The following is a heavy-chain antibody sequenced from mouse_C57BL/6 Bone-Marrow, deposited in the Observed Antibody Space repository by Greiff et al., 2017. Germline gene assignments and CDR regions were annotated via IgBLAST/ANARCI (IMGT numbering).Heavy chain of an antibody. CDR3: AISSYYCWFAD. J-gene: IGHJ3*01. CDR1: GYTFTSYW. Sequence: QVQLQQPGAELVKPGASVKLSCKASGYTFTSYWMHWVKQRPGQGLEWIGMIHPNSGSTNYNEKFKSKATLTLDKSSSTAYMQLSSLTSEDSAVYYCAISSYYCWFADWGQGTLVTVSA. D-gene: IGHD1-1*01. V-gene: IGHV1-64*01. CDR2: IHPNSGST.